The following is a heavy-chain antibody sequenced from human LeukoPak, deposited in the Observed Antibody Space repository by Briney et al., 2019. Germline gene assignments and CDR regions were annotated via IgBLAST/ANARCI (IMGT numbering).Heavy chain of an antibody. D-gene: IGHD2-2*01. J-gene: IGHJ2*01. CDR3: ARDRGDIVVVPAAMRALDEYWYFDL. CDR2: INPSGGST. V-gene: IGHV1-46*01. Sequence: ASVTVSFTASGGTFTSYAISWVRQAPGQGLEWMGVINPSGGSTSYAQKFQGRVTMTRDMSTSTVYMELSNLRSEDTAVYYCARDRGDIVVVPAAMRALDEYWYFDLWGRGTLVTVSS. CDR1: GGTFTSYA.